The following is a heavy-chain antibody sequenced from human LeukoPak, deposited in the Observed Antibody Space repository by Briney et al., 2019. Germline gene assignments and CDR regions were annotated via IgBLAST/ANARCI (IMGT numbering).Heavy chain of an antibody. J-gene: IGHJ3*02. D-gene: IGHD3-3*01. CDR3: ARVFFDARVLRFLEWSDRGGDAFDI. CDR2: IYTSGST. V-gene: IGHV4-61*02. CDR1: GGSISSGSYY. Sequence: PSQTLSLTCTVSGGSISSGSYYWSWIRQPAGKGLEWIGRIYTSGSTYYNPSLKSRVTISVDTSKNQFSLKLSSVTAADTAVYYCARVFFDARVLRFLEWSDRGGDAFDIWGQGTMVTVSS.